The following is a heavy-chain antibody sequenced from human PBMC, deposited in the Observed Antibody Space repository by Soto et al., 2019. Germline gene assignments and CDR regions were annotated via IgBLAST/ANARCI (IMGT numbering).Heavy chain of an antibody. CDR1: GGSISSGGYS. CDR2: TYHSGST. J-gene: IGHJ5*02. CDR3: ARGNIVVVPAAQGENWFDP. Sequence: SETLSLTCAVSGGSISSGGYSWSWIRQPPGKGLEWIGYTYHSGSTYYNPSLKSRVTISVDRSKNQFSLKLSSVTAADTAVYCCARGNIVVVPAAQGENWFDPWGQGTLVTVSS. D-gene: IGHD2-2*01. V-gene: IGHV4-30-2*01.